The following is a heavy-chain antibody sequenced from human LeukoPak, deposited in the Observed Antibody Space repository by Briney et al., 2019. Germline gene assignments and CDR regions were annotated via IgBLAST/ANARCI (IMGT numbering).Heavy chain of an antibody. Sequence: ASVKVSCKASGYTFTSYGISWVRQAPGQGLEWMGWISAYNGNTNYARKLQGRVTMTTDTSTSTAYMELRSLRSDDTAVYYCARGDGTVTTADGFDYWGQGTLVTVSS. CDR2: ISAYNGNT. J-gene: IGHJ4*02. CDR1: GYTFTSYG. CDR3: ARGDGTVTTADGFDY. D-gene: IGHD4-11*01. V-gene: IGHV1-18*01.